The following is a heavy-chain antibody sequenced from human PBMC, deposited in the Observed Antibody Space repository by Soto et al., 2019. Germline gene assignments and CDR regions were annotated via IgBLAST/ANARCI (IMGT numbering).Heavy chain of an antibody. D-gene: IGHD2-15*01. CDR2: IIPIFGTA. CDR1: GGTFSSYA. CDR3: ARGCSGGSCYSYYGMDV. J-gene: IGHJ6*02. V-gene: IGHV1-69*01. Sequence: QVQLVQSGAEVKKPGSSVKVSCKASGGTFSSYAISWVRQAPGQGLEWMGGIIPIFGTANYAQKFQGRVPITADESTSTAYMELSSLRSEDTAVYYCARGCSGGSCYSYYGMDVWGQGTTVTVSS.